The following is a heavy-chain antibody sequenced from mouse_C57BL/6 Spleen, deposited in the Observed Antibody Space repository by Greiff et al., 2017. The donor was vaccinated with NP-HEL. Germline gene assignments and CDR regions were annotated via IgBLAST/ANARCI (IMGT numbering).Heavy chain of an antibody. V-gene: IGHV1-49*01. CDR3: ARGGYGSSYRSFAY. D-gene: IGHD1-1*01. J-gene: IGHJ3*01. CDR2: FTMYSDAT. CDR1: YFAFMASA. Sequence: VGPGSSVKLSCKDSYFAFMASAMHWVKQRPGHGLEWIGSFTMYSDATEYSENFKGKATLTANTSSSTAYMELSSLTSEDSAVYYCARGGYGSSYRSFAYWGQGTLVTVSA.